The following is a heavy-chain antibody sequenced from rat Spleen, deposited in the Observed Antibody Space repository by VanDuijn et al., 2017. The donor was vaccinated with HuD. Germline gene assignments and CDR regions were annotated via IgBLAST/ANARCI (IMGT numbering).Heavy chain of an antibody. CDR1: GFTFSNYG. J-gene: IGHJ4*01. CDR2: ISYDGSST. Sequence: EVQLVESGGGLVQPGRSLKLSCAASGFTFSNYGMAWVRQAPTKGLEWVATISYDGSSTYYRDSVKGRFTISRNNAKSTLYLQMDSLRYEDTATYYCARNRDNYGVMGAWGQGASVTVAS. D-gene: IGHD1-5*01. V-gene: IGHV5-29*01. CDR3: ARNRDNYGVMGA.